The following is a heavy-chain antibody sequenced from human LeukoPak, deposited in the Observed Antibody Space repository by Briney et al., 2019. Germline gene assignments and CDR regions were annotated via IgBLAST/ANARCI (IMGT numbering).Heavy chain of an antibody. CDR2: VYDSGAT. J-gene: IGHJ4*02. V-gene: IGHV4-59*01. D-gene: IGHD4-23*01. Sequence: PSETLSLTCSVSGGSISTYYWSWVRQPPGKGLEWIGYVYDSGATNYNPSLKSRLTISVDTSKNQFSLKLRSVTAADTAVYYCARDYGGNLDYWGQGILVTVSS. CDR3: ARDYGGNLDY. CDR1: GGSISTYY.